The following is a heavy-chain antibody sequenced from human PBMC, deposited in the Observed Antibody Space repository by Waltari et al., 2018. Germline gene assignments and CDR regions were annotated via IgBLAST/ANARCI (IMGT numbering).Heavy chain of an antibody. CDR2: VSYRGTT. J-gene: IGHJ3*01. D-gene: IGHD5-12*01. Sequence: QLQLQESGPRLVRPSETLSLICRVSGVSITSNRHYWAWIRQSPGQGLEWSGTVSYRGTTYISPSLKGRVSVSRDTSKNQVSLILGSVTAADMAVYYCATYIGASVGTAAFDVWGQGTMVTVSS. CDR1: GVSITSNRHY. CDR3: ATYIGASVGTAAFDV. V-gene: IGHV4-39*01.